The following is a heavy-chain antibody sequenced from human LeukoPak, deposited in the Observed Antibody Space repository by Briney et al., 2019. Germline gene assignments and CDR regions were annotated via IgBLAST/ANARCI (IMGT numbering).Heavy chain of an antibody. J-gene: IGHJ4*02. V-gene: IGHV4-30-4*08. CDR1: GGSITSGDYY. CDR2: IYYSGST. Sequence: PSQTLSLTCTVPGGSITSGDYYWCWIRQPPGKGLEWIGYIYYSGSTYYNPSLKSRVTISVDTSKNQFSLKLSSVTAADTAVYYCARGDGIAVAGTWEYYFDYWGQGTLVTVSS. D-gene: IGHD6-19*01. CDR3: ARGDGIAVAGTWEYYFDY.